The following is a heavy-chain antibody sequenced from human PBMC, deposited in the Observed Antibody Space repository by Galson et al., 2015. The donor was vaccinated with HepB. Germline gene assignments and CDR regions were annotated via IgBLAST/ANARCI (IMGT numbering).Heavy chain of an antibody. CDR1: GFTFSSYS. J-gene: IGHJ4*02. CDR3: AREGWLPPMGALGFDY. V-gene: IGHV3-48*02. Sequence: SLRLSCAASGFTFSSYSMNWVRQAPGKGLEWVSYISSSSTIYYADSVKGRFTISRDNAKNSLYLQMNSLRDEDTAVYYCAREGWLPPMGALGFDYWGQGTLVTVSS. CDR2: ISSSSTI. D-gene: IGHD5-24*01.